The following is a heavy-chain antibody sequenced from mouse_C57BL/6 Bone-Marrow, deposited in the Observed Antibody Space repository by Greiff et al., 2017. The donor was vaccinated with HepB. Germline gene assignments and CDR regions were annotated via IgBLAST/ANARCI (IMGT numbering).Heavy chain of an antibody. Sequence: LQESGAELARPGASVKLSCKASGYTFTSYGISWVKQRTGQGLEWIGEIYPRSGNTYYNEKFKGKATLTADKSSSTAYMQLSSLTSEDSAVYYCARRFSNFHYFDYWGQGTTLTVSS. CDR3: ARRFSNFHYFDY. V-gene: IGHV1-81*01. D-gene: IGHD2-5*01. CDR2: IYPRSGNT. J-gene: IGHJ2*01. CDR1: GYTFTSYG.